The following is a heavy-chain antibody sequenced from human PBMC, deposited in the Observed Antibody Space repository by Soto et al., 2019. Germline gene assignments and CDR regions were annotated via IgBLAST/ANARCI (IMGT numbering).Heavy chain of an antibody. D-gene: IGHD6-13*01. V-gene: IGHV3-33*01. CDR3: ARDRVGIAASDPHFDY. CDR1: GFTFSSYG. Sequence: AGGSLRLSCAASGFTFSSYGMHWGRQAPGKGLEWVAVIWYDGGNKYYADSVKGRFTISRDNSKNTLYLQMNSLRAEDTAVYYCARDRVGIAASDPHFDYWGQGTLVTVSS. J-gene: IGHJ4*02. CDR2: IWYDGGNK.